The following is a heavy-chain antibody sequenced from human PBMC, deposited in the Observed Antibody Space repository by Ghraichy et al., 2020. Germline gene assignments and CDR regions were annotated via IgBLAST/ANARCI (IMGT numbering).Heavy chain of an antibody. CDR3: ARGPYLRHYDSSGYYNPLLDY. Sequence: SETLSLTCTVSGGSISSYYWSWIRQPAGKGLEWIGRIYTSGSTNYNPSLKSRVTMSVDTSKNQFSLKLSSVTAADTAVYYCARGPYLRHYDSSGYYNPLLDYWGQGTLVTVSS. D-gene: IGHD3-22*01. J-gene: IGHJ4*02. CDR2: IYTSGST. CDR1: GGSISSYY. V-gene: IGHV4-4*07.